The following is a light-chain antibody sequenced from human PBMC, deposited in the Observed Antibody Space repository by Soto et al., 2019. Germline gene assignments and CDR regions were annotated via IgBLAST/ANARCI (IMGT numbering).Light chain of an antibody. J-gene: IGKJ5*01. CDR1: QSVSSH. CDR2: DAS. CDR3: QQRSNWPPIT. Sequence: EIVLTHSPATLSLSPGERGTLSCSASQSVSSHLAWYQQKPGQAPRLLIYDASKRPTGIPARFSGSGSGTDFTLTISSLEPEDFAVYYCQQRSNWPPITFGQGTRLEIK. V-gene: IGKV3-11*01.